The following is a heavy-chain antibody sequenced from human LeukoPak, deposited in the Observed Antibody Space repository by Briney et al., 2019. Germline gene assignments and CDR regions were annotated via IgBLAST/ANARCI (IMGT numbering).Heavy chain of an antibody. CDR2: IYHSGST. CDR3: ARDTEEGWFDP. CDR1: GYSISSGYY. J-gene: IGHJ5*02. V-gene: IGHV4-38-2*02. Sequence: SETLSLTCAVSGYSISSGYYWGWIRQPPGKGLEWIGSIYHSGSTYYNPSLKSRVTISVDTSKNQFSLKLSSVTAANTAVYYCARDTEEGWFDPWGQGTLVTVSS.